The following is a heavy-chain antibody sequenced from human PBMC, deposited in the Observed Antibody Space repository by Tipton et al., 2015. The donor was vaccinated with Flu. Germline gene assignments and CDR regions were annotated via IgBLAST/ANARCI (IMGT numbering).Heavy chain of an antibody. V-gene: IGHV1-46*01. D-gene: IGHD3-22*01. Sequence: QVQLVQSGAEVKKPGASVKVSCKASGYTFTSYYMYWVRQAPGQGLEWMGIINPSGGSTSYAQKFQGRVTMTRDTSTSTVYMELSSLRSEDTAVYYCARGYYYDSSGYYSAPGYWGQGTLVTVSS. CDR2: INPSGGST. CDR1: GYTFTSYY. J-gene: IGHJ4*02. CDR3: ARGYYYDSSGYYSAPGY.